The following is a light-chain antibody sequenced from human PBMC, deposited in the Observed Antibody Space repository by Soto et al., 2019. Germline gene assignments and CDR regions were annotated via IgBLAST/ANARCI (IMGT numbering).Light chain of an antibody. V-gene: IGLV6-57*03. CDR3: QSYDSSILV. Sequence: NFMLTQPHSVSESPGKTVTISCTRSSGSIDSNFVQWYQQRPGSAPTTVIYEDHQRPYGVPDRFSGSIDSSSNSASLTISGLKTEDEADYYCQSYDSSILVFGGGTKVTVL. CDR2: EDH. J-gene: IGLJ3*02. CDR1: SGSIDSNF.